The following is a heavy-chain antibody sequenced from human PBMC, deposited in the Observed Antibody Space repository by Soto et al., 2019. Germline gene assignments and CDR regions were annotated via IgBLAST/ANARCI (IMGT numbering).Heavy chain of an antibody. CDR3: AKLEVGYCSSTSCYREDYYYYYGMDV. V-gene: IGHV3-30*18. Sequence: QVQLVESGGGVVQPGRSLRLSCAASGFTFSSYGMHWVRQAPGKGLEWVAVISYDGSNKYYADSVKGRFTISRDNSKNTLYLQMNSLRAEDTAVYYCAKLEVGYCSSTSCYREDYYYYYGMDVWGQGTTVTVSS. D-gene: IGHD2-2*02. CDR2: ISYDGSNK. J-gene: IGHJ6*02. CDR1: GFTFSSYG.